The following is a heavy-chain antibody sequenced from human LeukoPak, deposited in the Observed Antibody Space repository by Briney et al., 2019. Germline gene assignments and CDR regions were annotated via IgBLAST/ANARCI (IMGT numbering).Heavy chain of an antibody. CDR3: ARDIVATNFDY. J-gene: IGHJ4*02. Sequence: AGGSLRLSCAASGFTVSSNYMGWVRQAPGKGLEWVSVIYSGGSTYYADSVKGRFTISRDNSKNTLYLQMNSLRAEDTAVYYCARDIVATNFDYWGQGTLVTVSS. CDR1: GFTVSSNY. V-gene: IGHV3-66*01. D-gene: IGHD5-12*01. CDR2: IYSGGST.